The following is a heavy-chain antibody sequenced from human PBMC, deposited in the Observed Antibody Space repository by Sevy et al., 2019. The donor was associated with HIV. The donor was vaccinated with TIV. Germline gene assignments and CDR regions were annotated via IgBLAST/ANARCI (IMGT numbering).Heavy chain of an antibody. CDR2: ISTSSNYI. CDR3: ARVRYNYGQHYFDY. V-gene: IGHV3-11*06. CDR1: GFTFSDYY. J-gene: IGHJ4*02. Sequence: GGSLRLSCTASGFTFSDYYMSWIRQAPGKGLEWVSDISTSSNYINYADSMKGRFTISRHNAKNLLYLQMNSLRAEDTAVYFCARVRYNYGQHYFDYWGQGTLVTVSS. D-gene: IGHD5-18*01.